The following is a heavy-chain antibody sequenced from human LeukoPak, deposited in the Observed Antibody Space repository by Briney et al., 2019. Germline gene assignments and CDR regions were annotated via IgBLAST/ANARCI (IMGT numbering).Heavy chain of an antibody. CDR1: GFTFTSSA. V-gene: IGHV1-58*01. Sequence: SVKVSCKASGFTFTSSAVQWVRQARGHRLEWIGWIVVGSGNTNYAQKFQERVTITRDMSTSTAYMELSSLRSEDTAVYYCAAAHYYDSSGYNTHRGSRDDYFDYWGQGTLVTVSS. CDR3: AAAHYYDSSGYNTHRGSRDDYFDY. D-gene: IGHD3-22*01. CDR2: IVVGSGNT. J-gene: IGHJ4*02.